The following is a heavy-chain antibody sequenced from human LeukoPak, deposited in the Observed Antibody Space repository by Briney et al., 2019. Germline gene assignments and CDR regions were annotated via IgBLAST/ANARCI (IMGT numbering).Heavy chain of an antibody. CDR2: IYYSGST. CDR3: ARTLRYFDWLLGH. Sequence: SETLSLTCTVSGGSISSSSYYWGWIRQPPGKGLEWIGSIYYSGSTYYNPSLKSRVTISVDTSKNQFSLKLSSVTAADTAVYYCARTLRYFDWLLGHWGQGTLVTVSS. V-gene: IGHV4-39*07. J-gene: IGHJ4*02. CDR1: GGSISSSSYY. D-gene: IGHD3-9*01.